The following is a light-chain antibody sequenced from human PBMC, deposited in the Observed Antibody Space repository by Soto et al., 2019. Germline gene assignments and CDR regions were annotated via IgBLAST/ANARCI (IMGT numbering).Light chain of an antibody. CDR3: QQYGSSSFT. V-gene: IGKV3-20*01. CDR1: QSVASSNY. CDR2: DTS. J-gene: IGKJ3*01. Sequence: DIVLTQSPGTLSLSPGERATLSCRASQSVASSNYLAWYQQKPGQAPRLLIYDTSSRATGIPDRFSGSGSGTDFTLTISRLEPEDFAVYYCQQYGSSSFTFGPGTKVDIK.